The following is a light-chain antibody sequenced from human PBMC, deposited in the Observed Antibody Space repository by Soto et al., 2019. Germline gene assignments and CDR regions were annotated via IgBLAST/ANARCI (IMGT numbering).Light chain of an antibody. J-gene: IGKJ1*01. CDR2: DAS. Sequence: EIVLTQSPATLSLSPGERATLSCRASQSVTSYLAWYQQKPGQAPRLLIYDASNRATGIPARFSGSGSGTDFTLTISSLEPEDFAFYYCQQRSNGPPTFGQGTKVEI. CDR3: QQRSNGPPT. CDR1: QSVTSY. V-gene: IGKV3-11*01.